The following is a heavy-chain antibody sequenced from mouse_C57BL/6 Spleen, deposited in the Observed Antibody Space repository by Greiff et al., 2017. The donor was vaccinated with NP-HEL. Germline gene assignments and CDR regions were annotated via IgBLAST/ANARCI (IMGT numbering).Heavy chain of an antibody. CDR2: IRSKSNNYAT. J-gene: IGHJ4*01. V-gene: IGHV10-1*01. CDR1: GFSFNTYA. Sequence: EVKVVESGGGLVQPKGSLKLSCAASGFSFNTYAMNWVRQAPGKGLEWVARIRSKSNNYATYYADSVKDRFTISRDDSESMLYLQMNNLKTEDTAMYYCVRQIEIYAMDYWGQGTSVTVSS. CDR3: VRQIEIYAMDY.